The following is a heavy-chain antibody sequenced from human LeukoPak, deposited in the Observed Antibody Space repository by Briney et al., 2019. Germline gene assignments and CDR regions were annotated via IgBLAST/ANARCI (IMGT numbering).Heavy chain of an antibody. Sequence: GGSLRLSRAASGFTFSSYWMHWVRQAPGKGLVWVSRINSDGSSTSYADSVKGRFTISRDNAKNTLYLQMNSLRAEDTAVYYCASSLCTSCYFDYWGQGTLVTVSS. CDR1: GFTFSSYW. J-gene: IGHJ4*02. V-gene: IGHV3-74*01. CDR2: INSDGSST. CDR3: ASSLCTSCYFDY. D-gene: IGHD2-2*01.